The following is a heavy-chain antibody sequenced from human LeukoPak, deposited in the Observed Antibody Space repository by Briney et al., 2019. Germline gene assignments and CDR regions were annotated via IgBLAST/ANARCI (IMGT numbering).Heavy chain of an antibody. V-gene: IGHV4-34*01. CDR1: GGSFSGYY. Sequence: SETLSLTCAVYGGSFSGYYWSWIRQPPGKGLEWIGEINHSGSTNYNPSLKSRVTISVDTSKNQFSLKLSSVTAADTAVYYCARGRHGVDWGQGTVVAVSS. CDR3: ARGRHGVD. J-gene: IGHJ4*02. CDR2: INHSGST.